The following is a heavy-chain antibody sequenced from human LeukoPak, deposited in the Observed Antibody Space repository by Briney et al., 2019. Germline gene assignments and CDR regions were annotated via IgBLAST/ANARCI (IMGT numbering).Heavy chain of an antibody. CDR1: GYSFTTYW. CDR2: IYPGDSDT. CDR3: ARQEYSSSSPEH. D-gene: IGHD6-6*01. V-gene: IGHV5-51*01. J-gene: IGHJ1*01. Sequence: GESLKISCKGSGYSFTTYWIAWVRQMPGKGLEWMGIIYPGDSDTRYSPSFQGQVTMSADKSITTAYLQWSSLKASDTAMYYCARQEYSSSSPEHWGQGTLVTVSS.